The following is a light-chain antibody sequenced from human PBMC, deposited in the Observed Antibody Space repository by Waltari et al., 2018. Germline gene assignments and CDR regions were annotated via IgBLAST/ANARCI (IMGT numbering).Light chain of an antibody. Sequence: EIVLTQSPGTLSLSQGEGATLSCKASQSVDSSHLAWYQQKPGQAPRLLISGTTTRGTGIPDRFSGSGSATDFTLTISRLEPEDFAVYFCQQYGASPTFGQGTKVEIK. V-gene: IGKV3-20*01. CDR2: GTT. CDR3: QQYGASPT. J-gene: IGKJ1*01. CDR1: QSVDSSH.